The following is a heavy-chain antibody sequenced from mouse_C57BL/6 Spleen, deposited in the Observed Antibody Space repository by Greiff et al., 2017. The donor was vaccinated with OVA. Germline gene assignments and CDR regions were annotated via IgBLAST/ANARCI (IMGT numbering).Heavy chain of an antibody. J-gene: IGHJ4*01. Sequence: DVKLVESGGGLVKPGGSLKLSCAASGFTFSSYTMSWVRQTPGKRLEWVATISGGGGNTYYPDSVKGRFTISRDNAKNTLYLQMSSLRSEDTALYYCARHEYYEGAMDYWGQGTSVTVSS. CDR1: GFTFSSYT. CDR2: ISGGGGNT. CDR3: ARHEYYEGAMDY. V-gene: IGHV5-9*01. D-gene: IGHD2-4*01.